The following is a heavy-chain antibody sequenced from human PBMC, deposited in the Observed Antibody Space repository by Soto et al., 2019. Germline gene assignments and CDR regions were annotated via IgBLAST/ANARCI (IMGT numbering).Heavy chain of an antibody. CDR2: IYYSGST. CDR3: AREVYSSSWYAWGVFDI. Sequence: SETLSLTCTVSGGSISSYYWSWIRQPPGKGLEWIGYIYYSGSTNYNPSLKSRVTISVDTSKNQFSLKLSSVTAADTAVYYCAREVYSSSWYAWGVFDIWGQGTMVTVSS. V-gene: IGHV4-59*01. CDR1: GGSISSYY. J-gene: IGHJ3*02. D-gene: IGHD6-13*01.